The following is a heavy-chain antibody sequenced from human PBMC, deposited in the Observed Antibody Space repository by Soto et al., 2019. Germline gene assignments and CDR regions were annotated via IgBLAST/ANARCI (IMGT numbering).Heavy chain of an antibody. CDR2: IYYSGST. CDR3: ARDFHITGTSPPYGMDV. J-gene: IGHJ6*02. D-gene: IGHD1-1*01. V-gene: IGHV4-30-4*01. CDR1: GGPISSGDYY. Sequence: SETLSLTCTVSGGPISSGDYYWSWICQPPGKGLEWIGYIYYSGSTYYNPSLKSRVTISVDTSKNQFSLKLSSVTAADTAVYYCARDFHITGTSPPYGMDVWGQGTTVTVSS.